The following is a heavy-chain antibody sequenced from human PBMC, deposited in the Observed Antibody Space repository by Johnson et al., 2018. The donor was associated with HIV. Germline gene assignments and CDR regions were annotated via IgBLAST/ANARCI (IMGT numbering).Heavy chain of an antibody. CDR2: IWKDGSTK. D-gene: IGHD3-10*01. J-gene: IGHJ3*02. V-gene: IGHV3-33*06. CDR1: GFIFSNYG. CDR3: AKLPGGQEAAFDI. Sequence: QVQVVESGGDVVQPGRSLRLSCAASGFIFSNYGMHWVRQAPGKGLEWVAVIWKDGSTKYYADSVKGRFTISRDNSKNTLYLQMNSLRAEDTAVYYCAKLPGGQEAAFDIWGQGTTVTVSS.